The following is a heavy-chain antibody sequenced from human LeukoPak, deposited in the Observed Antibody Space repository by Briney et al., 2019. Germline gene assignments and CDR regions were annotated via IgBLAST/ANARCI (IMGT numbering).Heavy chain of an antibody. D-gene: IGHD3-9*01. CDR3: AKDRGGDILTGWLAYDAFDI. CDR1: GFTFSSYA. J-gene: IGHJ3*02. CDR2: ISGSGCST. V-gene: IGHV3-23*01. Sequence: PGGSLRLSCAASGFTFSSYAMSWVRQAPGKGLEWVSAISGSGCSTYYADSVKGRFTISRDNSKNTLYLQMNSLRAEDTAVYYCAKDRGGDILTGWLAYDAFDIWGQGTMVTVSS.